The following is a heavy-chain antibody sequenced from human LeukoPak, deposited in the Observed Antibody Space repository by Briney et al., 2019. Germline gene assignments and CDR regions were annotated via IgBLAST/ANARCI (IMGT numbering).Heavy chain of an antibody. D-gene: IGHD3-10*01. CDR2: INHSGST. V-gene: IGHV4-34*01. CDR3: ARGWVTMVRGVIITDYYYYVDV. J-gene: IGHJ6*03. CDR1: GGSFSGYY. Sequence: SETLSLTCAVYGGSFSGYYWSWIRQPPGKGLEWIGEINHSGSTNYNPSLKSRVTISVDTFKNQFSLKLSSVTAADTAVYYCARGWVTMVRGVIITDYYYYVDVWGKGTTVTVSS.